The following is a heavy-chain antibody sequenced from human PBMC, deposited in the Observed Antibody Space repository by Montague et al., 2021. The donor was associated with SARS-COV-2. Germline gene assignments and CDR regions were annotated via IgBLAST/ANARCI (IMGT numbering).Heavy chain of an antibody. Sequence: SETLSPTCTVSGGSLSSGLFYWGWIRQPPGKGLEWIGSIHNGGTTTNNPSLKSQVTLSADSSKNQFSLRPDSMTAADTAVYHCARHLAYCAGDCYPDYFDYWGLGTLVTVSS. CDR2: IHNGGTT. J-gene: IGHJ4*02. CDR3: ARHLAYCAGDCYPDYFDY. D-gene: IGHD2-21*01. V-gene: IGHV4-39*01. CDR1: GGSLSSGLFY.